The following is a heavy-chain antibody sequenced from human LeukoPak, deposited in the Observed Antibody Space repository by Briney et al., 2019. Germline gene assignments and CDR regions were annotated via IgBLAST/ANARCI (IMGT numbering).Heavy chain of an antibody. D-gene: IGHD3-10*01. V-gene: IGHV3-30-3*01. Sequence: GGSLRLSCAASGFTFSSYAMHWVRQAPGNGLEWVAVISYDGSNKYYADSVKGRFTISRDNSKNTLYLQMNSLRAEDTAVYYCARGPSLAAGFDYWGQGTLVTVSS. J-gene: IGHJ4*02. CDR3: ARGPSLAAGFDY. CDR2: ISYDGSNK. CDR1: GFTFSSYA.